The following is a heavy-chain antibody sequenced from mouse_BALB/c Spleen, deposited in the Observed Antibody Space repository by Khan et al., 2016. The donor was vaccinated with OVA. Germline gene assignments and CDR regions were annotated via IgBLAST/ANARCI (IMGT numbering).Heavy chain of an antibody. CDR2: IWSGGNT. CDR1: GFSLTTYG. D-gene: IGHD2-14*01. Sequence: QVQLKESGPGLVQPSQSLSITCTVSGFSLTTYGVHWVRQSPGKGLEWLGLIWSGGNTDYNAAFISRLSITKDNSKSQVFFKMNSLQADDTAMYYCARNSYMYDLTYWGQGTLVTVSA. V-gene: IGHV2-2*01. CDR3: ARNSYMYDLTY. J-gene: IGHJ3*01.